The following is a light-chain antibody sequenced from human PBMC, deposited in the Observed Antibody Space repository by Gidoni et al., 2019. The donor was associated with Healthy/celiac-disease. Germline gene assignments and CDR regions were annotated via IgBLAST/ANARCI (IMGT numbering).Light chain of an antibody. CDR3: QSYDSSLSGSGVV. J-gene: IGLJ2*01. CDR2: GNS. V-gene: IGLV1-40*01. CDR1: SSTIGAGYD. Sequence: QSVLTQPPSVSGAPGQRVTISCPGSSSTIGAGYDVPWYQQLPGPAPKLLIYGNSNRTSGVPDRFSGSKSGTSASLAITGLQAEDEADYYCQSYDSSLSGSGVVFGGGTKLTVL.